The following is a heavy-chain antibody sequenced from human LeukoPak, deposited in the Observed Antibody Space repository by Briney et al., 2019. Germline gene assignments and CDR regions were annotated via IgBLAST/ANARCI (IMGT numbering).Heavy chain of an antibody. J-gene: IGHJ4*02. CDR2: ITPILGIA. Sequence: ASVKVSCKASGGTFSSYAISWVRQAPGQGLEWMGRITPILGIANYAQKFQGRVTITADKSTSTAYMELSSLRSEDTAVYYCARDSALSPSSGWYFRLHYFDYWGQGTLVTVPS. V-gene: IGHV1-69*04. D-gene: IGHD6-19*01. CDR3: ARDSALSPSSGWYFRLHYFDY. CDR1: GGTFSSYA.